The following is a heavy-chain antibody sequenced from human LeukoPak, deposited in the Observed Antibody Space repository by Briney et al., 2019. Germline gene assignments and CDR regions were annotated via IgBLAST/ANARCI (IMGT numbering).Heavy chain of an antibody. CDR1: GFTLSSYT. CDR2: ISSNGGST. Sequence: GGSLRLSCAASGFTLSSYTMHWVRQAPGKGLEYVSAISSNGGSTYYANSVKGRFTISRDNSKNTLYLQMGSLRVEDMAVYYCPTLRWWNYVGWALGNWGPVTLVTVSS. V-gene: IGHV3-64*01. J-gene: IGHJ4*02. D-gene: IGHD1-7*01. CDR3: PTLRWWNYVGWALGN.